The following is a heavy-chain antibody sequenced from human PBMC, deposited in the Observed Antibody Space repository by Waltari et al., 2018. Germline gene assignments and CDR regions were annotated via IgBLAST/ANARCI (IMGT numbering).Heavy chain of an antibody. Sequence: EVQLVASGGGLIQPGGSLRLSCAASGLTLSDNYMSWVRQAPGKGLEWVSVLYSAGHTYYADSVKGRFTISRDSSKNTLYLQMNSLRTEDTAVYYCARDLVHYFDYWGQGTLVTVSS. J-gene: IGHJ4*02. V-gene: IGHV3-53*01. CDR1: GLTLSDNY. D-gene: IGHD3-16*01. CDR3: ARDLVHYFDY. CDR2: LYSAGHT.